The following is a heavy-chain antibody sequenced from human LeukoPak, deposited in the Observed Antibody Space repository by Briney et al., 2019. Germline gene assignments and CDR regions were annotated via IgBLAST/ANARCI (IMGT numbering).Heavy chain of an antibody. D-gene: IGHD6-6*01. CDR3: VRDVLVDYPWYSSSPNDY. CDR2: ISSSSSYI. Sequence: GGSLRLSCAASGFTFSSYSMNWVRQAPGKGLEWVSSISSSSSYIYYADSVKGRFTISRDNAKNSLYLQMNSLRAEDTAVYYCVRDVLVDYPWYSSSPNDYWGQGTLVTVSS. CDR1: GFTFSSYS. V-gene: IGHV3-21*01. J-gene: IGHJ4*02.